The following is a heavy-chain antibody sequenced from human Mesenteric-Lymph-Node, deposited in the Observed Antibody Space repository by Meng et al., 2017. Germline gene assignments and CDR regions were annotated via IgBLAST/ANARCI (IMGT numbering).Heavy chain of an antibody. CDR1: GGSISRSDW. Sequence: VQRQGSGPGLVKPSETLSLTCAVSGGSISRSDWWSWVRQPPGKGLEWIGETSHSGSTNYSPSLKSRVTISLDKSKNQLSLKLNSVTAADTAVYYCASSDYYRSDYWGQGTLVTASS. CDR3: ASSDYYRSDY. J-gene: IGHJ4*02. CDR2: TSHSGST. D-gene: IGHD3-22*01. V-gene: IGHV4-4*02.